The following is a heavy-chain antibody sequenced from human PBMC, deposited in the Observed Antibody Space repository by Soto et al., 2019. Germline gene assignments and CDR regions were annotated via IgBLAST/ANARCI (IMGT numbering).Heavy chain of an antibody. D-gene: IGHD2-2*01. CDR1: GYTFTSYD. CDR3: ARGRLSTALDY. CDR2: VNPNTGNT. V-gene: IGHV1-8*01. J-gene: IGHJ4*02. Sequence: QVQLVQSGAEVKKPGASVKVSCKASGYTFTSYDISWVRQATGQGLEWMGWVNPNTGNTGYVQKFKGRVIMTANISTSTAYIEVSSLRFVDTAVYYCARGRLSTALDYWGQGTLATVSS.